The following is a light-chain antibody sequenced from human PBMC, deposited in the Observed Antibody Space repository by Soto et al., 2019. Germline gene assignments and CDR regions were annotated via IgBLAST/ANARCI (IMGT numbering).Light chain of an antibody. CDR2: KAS. CDR1: QSISNW. V-gene: IGKV1-5*03. J-gene: IGKJ1*01. Sequence: DIQMTQSPATLSAFVGDRVTITCRASQSISNWLAWYQQKPGKAPKLLIYKASSLESGVPSRFSGSGSGTEFTLTVSSLQPDDFATYYCQQYSNYWTFGQGTKVEIK. CDR3: QQYSNYWT.